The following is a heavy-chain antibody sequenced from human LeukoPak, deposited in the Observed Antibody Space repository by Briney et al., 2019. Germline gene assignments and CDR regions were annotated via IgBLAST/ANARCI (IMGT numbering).Heavy chain of an antibody. Sequence: GGSLRLSCGAYGFSFRDYYMDWVRQAPGKGLEWVGRIRNKANKYITDYAASVEGRLTISRDDSKNSLSLQMRSLKTGDTAVYYCARVTARSIDYWGQGTLATVSS. CDR2: IRNKANKYIT. D-gene: IGHD2-21*02. V-gene: IGHV3-72*01. CDR3: ARVTARSIDY. J-gene: IGHJ4*02. CDR1: GFSFRDYY.